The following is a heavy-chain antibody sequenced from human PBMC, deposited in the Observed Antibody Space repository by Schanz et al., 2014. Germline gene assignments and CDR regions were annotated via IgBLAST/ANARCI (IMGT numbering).Heavy chain of an antibody. J-gene: IGHJ2*01. CDR1: GYTFSSYG. Sequence: QVQLVQSGAEVKKPGASVKVSCKTSGYTFSSYGITWVRQAPGQGLEWMGWINPNSGDTNYAQKFQGWVTMTRDTSISTAYMEVRRLKSDDTAMYYCARLSVAGRPQVNYGYVDLWGRGTLVTVSS. D-gene: IGHD6-19*01. CDR3: ARLSVAGRPQVNYGYVDL. CDR2: INPNSGDT. V-gene: IGHV1-2*04.